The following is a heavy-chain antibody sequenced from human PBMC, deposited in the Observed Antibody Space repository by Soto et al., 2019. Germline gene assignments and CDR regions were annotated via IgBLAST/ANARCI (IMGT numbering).Heavy chain of an antibody. CDR3: ARHWEYYYGYFDY. D-gene: IGHD3-10*01. CDR2: IYYSGST. V-gene: IGHV4-39*01. CDR1: GFYISSSSYY. Sequence: PSETLSLTCPFSGFYISSSSYYWGWIRQPPGKGLEWIGSIYYSGSTYYNPSLKSRVTISVDTSKNQFSLELSSVTAADTAVYYCARHWEYYYGYFDYWGQGTLVTVSS. J-gene: IGHJ4*02.